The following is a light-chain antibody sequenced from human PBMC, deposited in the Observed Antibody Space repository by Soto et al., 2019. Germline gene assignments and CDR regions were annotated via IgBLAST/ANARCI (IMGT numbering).Light chain of an antibody. J-gene: IGKJ1*01. CDR2: GAS. CDR1: QGVSSN. V-gene: IGKV3-15*01. CDR3: QQYNNWPPRAT. Sequence: EIVLTQSPATLSVSPGERATLSCRASQGVSSNLAWYQQKPGQGPRLLIYGASTRATGIPARFSGSGSGTEFTLNISSLQPDDFALYYCQQYNNWPPRATFGQGT.